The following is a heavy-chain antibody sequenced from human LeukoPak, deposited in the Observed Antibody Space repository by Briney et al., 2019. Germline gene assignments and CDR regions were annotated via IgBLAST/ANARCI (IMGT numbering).Heavy chain of an antibody. V-gene: IGHV1-46*01. J-gene: IGHJ5*02. Sequence: ASVKVSCKASGYTFTSYYMHWVRQAPGQGLEWMGIINPSGGSTSYAQKFQGRVTMTRDTSTSTAYMELSSLRSEDTAVYYCARGADCSSTSCYGQPEYWFDPWGQGTLVTVSS. CDR1: GYTFTSYY. CDR2: INPSGGST. CDR3: ARGADCSSTSCYGQPEYWFDP. D-gene: IGHD2-2*01.